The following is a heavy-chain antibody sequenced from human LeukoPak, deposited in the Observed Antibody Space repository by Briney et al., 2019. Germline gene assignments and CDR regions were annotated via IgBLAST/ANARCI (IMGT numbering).Heavy chain of an antibody. CDR2: INHSGST. CDR1: GGSFSGYY. D-gene: IGHD6-19*01. CDR3: ARSQWLVRGDYFDY. J-gene: IGHJ4*02. Sequence: SETLSLTCAVYGGSFSGYYWSWIRQPPGKGLEWIGEINHSGSTNYNPSLKSRVTISVDTSKNQFSLKLSSVTAADTAVYYCARSQWLVRGDYFDYWGQGTLVTVSS. V-gene: IGHV4-34*01.